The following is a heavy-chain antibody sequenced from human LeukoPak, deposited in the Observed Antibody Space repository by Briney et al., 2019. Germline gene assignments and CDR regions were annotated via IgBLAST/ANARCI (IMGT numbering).Heavy chain of an antibody. J-gene: IGHJ4*02. V-gene: IGHV4-31*03. CDR1: GGSISSGGYY. CDR2: IHSSGTT. CDR3: ARDFRGGTGGIDN. D-gene: IGHD3-10*01. Sequence: ASETLSLTCTVSGGSISSGGYYWSWIRQHPGKGLEWIGYIHSSGTTYYSPSLNSRVTISVDTSKNHFSLQLSSVTAADTAVYFCARDFRGGTGGIDNWGQGSLVTV.